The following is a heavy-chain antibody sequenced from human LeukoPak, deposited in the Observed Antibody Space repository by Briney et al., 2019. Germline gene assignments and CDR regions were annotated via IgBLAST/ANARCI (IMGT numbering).Heavy chain of an antibody. CDR2: ISGSGGST. Sequence: PGGSLRLSCAASGFTFSSYAMSWVRQAPGKGLEWVSAISGSGGSTYYADSVKGRFTISRDNSKNTLYLQMNSLRAEDTAVYYCARDRGSSAGHYYYYYYMDVWGKGTTVTVSS. CDR1: GFTFSSYA. J-gene: IGHJ6*03. CDR3: ARDRGSSAGHYYYYYYMDV. V-gene: IGHV3-23*01. D-gene: IGHD6-6*01.